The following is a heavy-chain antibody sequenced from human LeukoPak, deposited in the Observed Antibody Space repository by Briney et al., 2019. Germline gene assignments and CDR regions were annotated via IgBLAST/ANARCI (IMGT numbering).Heavy chain of an antibody. V-gene: IGHV4-34*01. J-gene: IGHJ6*02. CDR2: INHSGST. CDR3: ARGYCSGGSCYSGYYGMDV. D-gene: IGHD2-15*01. Sequence: PSETLSLTCAVYGGSFSGYYWSWIRQPPGKGLEWIGEINHSGSTNYNPSLKSRVTISVDTSKNQFSLKLSSVTAADTAVYYCARGYCSGGSCYSGYYGMDVWGQGTTVTVSS. CDR1: GGSFSGYY.